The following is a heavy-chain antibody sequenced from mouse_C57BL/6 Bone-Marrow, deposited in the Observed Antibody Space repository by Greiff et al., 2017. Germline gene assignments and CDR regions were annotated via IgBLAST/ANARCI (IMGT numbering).Heavy chain of an antibody. D-gene: IGHD1-1*01. CDR1: GYTFTSYT. CDR3: ARRNYYYAMEY. CDR2: INPSSGYT. Sequence: QVQLQQPGAELARPGASVKMSCKASGYTFTSYTMHWVKQRPGQGLEWIGYINPSSGYTKYNQKFKDKATLTADKSSSTAYMQLSSLTSEDSAVYYCARRNYYYAMEYWGQGTSVTVSS. V-gene: IGHV1-4*01. J-gene: IGHJ4*01.